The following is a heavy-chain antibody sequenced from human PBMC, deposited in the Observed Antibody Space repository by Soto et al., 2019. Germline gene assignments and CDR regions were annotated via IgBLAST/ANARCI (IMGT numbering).Heavy chain of an antibody. J-gene: IGHJ4*02. Sequence: ASVKVSCKASGYTFTSYGISWVRQAPGQGLEWMGWISAYNGNTNYAQKLQGRVTMTTDTSTSTAYMELRSLRSDDTAVYYCARDRGRYCSGGSCYSLYYFDYWGQGTLVTVSS. V-gene: IGHV1-18*01. CDR2: ISAYNGNT. D-gene: IGHD2-15*01. CDR1: GYTFTSYG. CDR3: ARDRGRYCSGGSCYSLYYFDY.